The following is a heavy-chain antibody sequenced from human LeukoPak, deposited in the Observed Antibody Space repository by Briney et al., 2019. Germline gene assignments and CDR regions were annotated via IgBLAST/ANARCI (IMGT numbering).Heavy chain of an antibody. CDR1: GYTFTDYY. Sequence: VASVKVSCKASGYTFTDYYMHWVRQAPGQGLEWMGRINPNSGAADYAQEFQGRVTMTRDTSINTVYMELSRLRSDDAAVYYCARASYGNYATHFDYWGQGTLVTVSS. CDR3: ARASYGNYATHFDY. CDR2: INPNSGAA. J-gene: IGHJ4*02. D-gene: IGHD4-11*01. V-gene: IGHV1-2*06.